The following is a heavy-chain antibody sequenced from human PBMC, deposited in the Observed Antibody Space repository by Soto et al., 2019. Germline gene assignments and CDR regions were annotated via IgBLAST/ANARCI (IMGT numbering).Heavy chain of an antibody. J-gene: IGHJ4*02. CDR2: IYYIGST. V-gene: IGHV4-31*03. D-gene: IGHD2-8*02. CDR1: GGSISSGGYY. Sequence: SETLSLTCTVSGGSISSGGYYWNWIRQHPGKGLEWIGYIYYIGSTVYNPSFKSRVTISVGTSKNQFSLKLTSVTAADTAVYYCARDKITGLFDYWGQGTLVTVSS. CDR3: ARDKITGLFDY.